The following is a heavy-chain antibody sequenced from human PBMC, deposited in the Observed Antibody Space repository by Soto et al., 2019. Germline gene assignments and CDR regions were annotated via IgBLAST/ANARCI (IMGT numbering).Heavy chain of an antibody. V-gene: IGHV1-69*01. CDR3: ARATLASNYAQYYYYYYGMDV. D-gene: IGHD4-4*01. Sequence: QVQLVQSGAEVKKPGSSVKVSCKASGGTFSSYAISWVRQAPGQGLEWMGGIIPIFGTANYAQKFQGRVTITADESTSTAYMELSSLRSEDTAVYYCARATLASNYAQYYYYYYGMDVWGQGTTATVSS. CDR1: GGTFSSYA. CDR2: IIPIFGTA. J-gene: IGHJ6*02.